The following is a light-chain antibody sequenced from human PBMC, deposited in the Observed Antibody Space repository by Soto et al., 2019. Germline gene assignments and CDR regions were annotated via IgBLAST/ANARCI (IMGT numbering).Light chain of an antibody. Sequence: DIQMTQSPSTLSASVGDRVTITCRASQSISSWLAWYQQKPGKAPKLLIYKASSLESGVPSRFSGSGSGTEFTLTISRLEPEDFAVYYCQQYGSSPNTFGQGTRLEIK. CDR2: KAS. J-gene: IGKJ5*01. V-gene: IGKV1-5*03. CDR3: QQYGSSPNT. CDR1: QSISSW.